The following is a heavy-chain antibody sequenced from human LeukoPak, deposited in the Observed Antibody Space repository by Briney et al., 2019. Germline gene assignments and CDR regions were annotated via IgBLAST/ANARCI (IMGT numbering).Heavy chain of an antibody. CDR2: IYTSGST. CDR1: GYSISSGYY. D-gene: IGHD5-12*01. CDR3: ARAKRYSGYDYPDY. V-gene: IGHV4-38-2*01. J-gene: IGHJ4*02. Sequence: SETLSLTCAVSGYSISSGYYWGWIRQPPGKGLEWIGRIYTSGSTNYNPSLKSRVTMSVDTSKNQFSLKLSSVTAADTAVYYCARAKRYSGYDYPDYWGQGTLVTVSS.